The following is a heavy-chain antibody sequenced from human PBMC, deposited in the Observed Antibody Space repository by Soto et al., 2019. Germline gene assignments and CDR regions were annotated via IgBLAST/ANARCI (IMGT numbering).Heavy chain of an antibody. J-gene: IGHJ4*02. D-gene: IGHD3-16*02. CDR1: GVYIRSNSYY. V-gene: IGHV4-39*07. CDR2: IYYSGSP. Sequence: SETLSLTCTVSGVYIRSNSYYWGWIRQPPGKGLEWIGSIYYSGSPNYRPSLKSRVAISGDTSKNQFSLKLSSVTAADTAVYYCARTVIGGFDYWGQGTLVTVSS. CDR3: ARTVIGGFDY.